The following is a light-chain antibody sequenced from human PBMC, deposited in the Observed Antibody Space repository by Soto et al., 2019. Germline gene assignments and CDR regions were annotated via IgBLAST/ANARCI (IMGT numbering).Light chain of an antibody. CDR1: QSVRGN. CDR3: QQYNNWPFIT. J-gene: IGKJ5*01. V-gene: IGKV3-15*01. Sequence: VMTQAPATLSVSPGERATLSCRASQSVRGNLAWYQQKPGQSPRLLIYGASSRATGIPARFSGSGSGTEFTLTISSLQSENFAVYYCQQYNNWPFITFGQGTDWRL. CDR2: GAS.